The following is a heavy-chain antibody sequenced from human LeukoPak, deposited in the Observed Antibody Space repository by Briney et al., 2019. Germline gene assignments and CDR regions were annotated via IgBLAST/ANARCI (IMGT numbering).Heavy chain of an antibody. V-gene: IGHV1-2*02. CDR3: ARGNYDSSGYGNWLDP. CDR1: GYTFTGYY. D-gene: IGHD3-22*01. Sequence: VASVKVSCKASGYTFTGYYMHWVRQAPGQGLEWMGWINPNSGGTNYAQKFQGRVTMTRDTSISTAYMELSRLRSDDTAVYYCARGNYDSSGYGNWLDPWGQGTLVTVSS. CDR2: INPNSGGT. J-gene: IGHJ5*02.